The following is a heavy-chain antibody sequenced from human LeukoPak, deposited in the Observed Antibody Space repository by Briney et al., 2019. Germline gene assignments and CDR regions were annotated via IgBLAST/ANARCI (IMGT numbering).Heavy chain of an antibody. Sequence: GGSLRLSCAASGFTVSNNYMSWVRQAPGKGLEWVSVIFSGGSTNYADSVKGRLTISRDNSKNTLYLQMNSLRAEDTAVYYCARGGATRYCTNGVCHYFDFWGQVTLVTVSS. V-gene: IGHV3-66*01. CDR1: GFTVSNNY. CDR3: ARGGATRYCTNGVCHYFDF. D-gene: IGHD2-8*01. J-gene: IGHJ4*02. CDR2: IFSGGST.